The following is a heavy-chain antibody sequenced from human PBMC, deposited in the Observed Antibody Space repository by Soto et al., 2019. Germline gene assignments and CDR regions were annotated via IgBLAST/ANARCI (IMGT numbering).Heavy chain of an antibody. D-gene: IGHD6-6*01. CDR1: GFIISGDA. CDR2: ISSNGVGT. V-gene: IGHV3-64*01. Sequence: EVQLAESGGGLAQPGGSLRLSCAASGFIISGDAMDWVRQAPGKGLEYVSGISSNGVGTYYANSVQGRFTISRDNSKNTVYLQMGSLRPEDMAVYYCARRARPDFYYMDVWGKGTTVTVSS. CDR3: ARRARPDFYYMDV. J-gene: IGHJ6*03.